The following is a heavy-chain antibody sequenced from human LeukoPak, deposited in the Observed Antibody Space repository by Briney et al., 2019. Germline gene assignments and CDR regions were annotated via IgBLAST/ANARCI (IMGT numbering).Heavy chain of an antibody. CDR2: ISYDGSNN. V-gene: IGHV3-30*03. CDR1: GFTFSSYG. Sequence: GGSLRLSCAASGFTFSSYGMHWVRQAPGKGLEWVAVISYDGSNNYYADSVKGRFTISRDNAKESLYLQMNSLRAEDTALYFCARDKVSVIPALDYWGQGTLVIVSS. CDR3: ARDKVSVIPALDY. D-gene: IGHD2/OR15-2a*01. J-gene: IGHJ4*02.